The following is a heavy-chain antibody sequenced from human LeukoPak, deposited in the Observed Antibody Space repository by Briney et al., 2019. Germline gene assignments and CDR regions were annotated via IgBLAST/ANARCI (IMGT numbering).Heavy chain of an antibody. V-gene: IGHV5-51*01. CDR2: ISPGDSDP. J-gene: IGHJ4*02. Sequence: GESLKISSKGSGYSFTSYWIAWLRQVPGKGLEWMGIISPGDSDPRYSPSFQGQVIISVDKSITTAYLQWSSLKASDTAVYYCAKYASTRFPFDSWRQKTLVTVPS. D-gene: IGHD2-2*01. CDR1: GYSFTSYW. CDR3: AKYASTRFPFDS.